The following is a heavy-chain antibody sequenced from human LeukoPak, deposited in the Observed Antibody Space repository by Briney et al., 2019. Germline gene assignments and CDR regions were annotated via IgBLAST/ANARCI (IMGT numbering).Heavy chain of an antibody. CDR3: AKDVNILTGYFLDY. D-gene: IGHD3-9*01. J-gene: IGHJ4*02. V-gene: IGHV3-23*01. CDR1: GFTFSSYA. CDR2: ISGSGGST. Sequence: GGSLRLSCAASGFTFSSYAMSWVRQAPGKGLKGVSAISGSGGSTYDADAVSGRFTISRDNSKNTLYLQMNSLRAEDTAVYYCAKDVNILTGYFLDYWGQGTLVTVSS.